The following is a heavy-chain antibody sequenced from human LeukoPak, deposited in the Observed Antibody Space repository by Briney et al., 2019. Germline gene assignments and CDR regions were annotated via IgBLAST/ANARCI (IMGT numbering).Heavy chain of an antibody. V-gene: IGHV3-23*01. CDR2: ISGSGAST. CDR3: AKVKGEARISFDY. CDR1: GFTFTTYW. J-gene: IGHJ4*02. Sequence: GGSLRLSCAASGFTFTTYWMHWVRKAPGKGLEWVSAISGSGASTYYADSVKGRFTISRDNSKNTLYLQMNSLRAEDTAVYYCAKVKGEARISFDYWGQGTLVTVSS. D-gene: IGHD6-6*01.